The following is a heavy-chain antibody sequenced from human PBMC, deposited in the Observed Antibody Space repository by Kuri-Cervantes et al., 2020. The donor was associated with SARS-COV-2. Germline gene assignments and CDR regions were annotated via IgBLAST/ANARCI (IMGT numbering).Heavy chain of an antibody. J-gene: IGHJ6*02. CDR1: GYTFTSYG. V-gene: IGHV1-18*04. CDR2: ISAYNGNT. D-gene: IGHD3-3*01. CDR3: ARDVLRFLEWLDYYYYYGMDV. Sequence: ASVKVSCKASGYTFTSYGISWVRQAPGQGLEWMGWISAYNGNTNYAQKLQGRVTMTTDTSTSTAYMELRSLRSDHTAVYYCARDVLRFLEWLDYYYYYGMDVWGQGATVTVSS.